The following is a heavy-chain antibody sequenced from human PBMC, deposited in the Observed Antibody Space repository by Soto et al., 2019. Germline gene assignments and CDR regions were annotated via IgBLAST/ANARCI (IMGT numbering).Heavy chain of an antibody. J-gene: IGHJ4*02. CDR1: GFNFSSYG. Sequence: GSLRLSCAASGFNFSSYGMHWVRQAPGKGLEWVAVISYDGSNKYYADSVKGRFTISRDNSKNTLYLQMNSLRAEDTAVYYCAKANLERITIFGVVTLNQDFDYWGQGTLVTVSS. CDR2: ISYDGSNK. D-gene: IGHD3-3*01. CDR3: AKANLERITIFGVVTLNQDFDY. V-gene: IGHV3-30*18.